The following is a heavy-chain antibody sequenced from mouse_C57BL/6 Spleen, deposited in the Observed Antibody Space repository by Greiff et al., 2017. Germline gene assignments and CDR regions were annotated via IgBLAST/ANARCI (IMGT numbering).Heavy chain of an antibody. CDR3: ARRNGRSLYYVYD. CDR1: GFTFSDYG. D-gene: IGHD1-1*01. Sequence: EVQGVESGGGLVKPGGSLKLSCAASGFTFSDYGMHWVRQAPEKGLEWVAYISSGSSTIYYADTVKGRFTISGDNAKNALFLQMTSLRSEDTAMYYCARRNGRSLYYVYDWGQGTTLTVSS. V-gene: IGHV5-17*01. J-gene: IGHJ2*01. CDR2: ISSGSSTI.